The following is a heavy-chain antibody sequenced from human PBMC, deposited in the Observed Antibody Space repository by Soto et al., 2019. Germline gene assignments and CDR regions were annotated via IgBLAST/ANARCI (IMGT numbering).Heavy chain of an antibody. J-gene: IGHJ5*02. CDR2: IYWHDDN. Sequence: QITLKASGPTLVKPTQPLTLTCTFSGFSLSTTGVGVGWIRQPPGNALQWLALIYWHDDNRYSPSLKSRLTSTTDTSKNKVVLTVTKMDPVYTATYYCAHRQGSIVVNGDNWFDPWGQGTHVTVSS. D-gene: IGHD1-26*01. V-gene: IGHV2-5*01. CDR1: GFSLSTTGVG. CDR3: AHRQGSIVVNGDNWFDP.